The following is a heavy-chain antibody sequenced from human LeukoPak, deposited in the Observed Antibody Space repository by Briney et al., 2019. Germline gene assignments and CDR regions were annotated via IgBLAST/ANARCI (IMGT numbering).Heavy chain of an antibody. Sequence: ASVKVSCKASGGTFSSYAISWVRQAPGQGLEWMGGIIPIFGTANYAQKFQGRVTITADESTSTAYMELSSLRSEDTAVYYCATYYYDSSGYYWAYIFDYWGQGTLVAVSS. J-gene: IGHJ4*02. CDR2: IIPIFGTA. CDR1: GGTFSSYA. D-gene: IGHD3-22*01. V-gene: IGHV1-69*13. CDR3: ATYYYDSSGYYWAYIFDY.